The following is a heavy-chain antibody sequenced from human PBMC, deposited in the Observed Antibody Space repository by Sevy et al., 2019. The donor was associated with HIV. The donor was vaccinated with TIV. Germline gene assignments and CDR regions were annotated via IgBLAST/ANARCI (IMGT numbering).Heavy chain of an antibody. CDR1: GYTFTGYY. CDR3: ARKLKVRGVNNDAFDI. V-gene: IGHV1-2*02. J-gene: IGHJ3*02. D-gene: IGHD3-10*01. CDR2: INPNSGGT. Sequence: ASVKVSCKASGYTFTGYYMHWVRQAPGQGLEWMGWINPNSGGTNYAQKFQGRVTMTRDMSISTAYMELSRLRSDDTAVYYCARKLKVRGVNNDAFDIWGQGTMVTVSS.